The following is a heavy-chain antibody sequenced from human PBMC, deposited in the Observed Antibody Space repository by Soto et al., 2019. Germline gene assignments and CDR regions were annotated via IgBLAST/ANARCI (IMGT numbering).Heavy chain of an antibody. Sequence: QFQLVQSGAEVKKPGSSVKVSCKASGGSLNSFALSWMRQAPGQGLEWMGGIIPVFGTTKYAERFQGRVTRTADESTSTAYLQLSSLRSEDTAVYYCARDKGAIFGVVNDAFDIWGQGTLVTVSS. D-gene: IGHD3-3*01. J-gene: IGHJ3*02. CDR3: ARDKGAIFGVVNDAFDI. CDR2: IIPVFGTT. CDR1: GGSLNSFA. V-gene: IGHV1-69*12.